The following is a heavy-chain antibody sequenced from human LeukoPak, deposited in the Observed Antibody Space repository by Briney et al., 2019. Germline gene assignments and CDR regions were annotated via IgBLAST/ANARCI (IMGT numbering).Heavy chain of an antibody. Sequence: ASVKVSCKASGYTFTSYDINWVRQATGQGLEWMGWMNPNSGNTGYAQKFQGRVTMTRNTSISTAYMELSSLRSEDTAVYYCASSIVGATLLMLGAGVGYWGQGTLVTVSS. D-gene: IGHD1-26*01. CDR1: GYTFTSYD. CDR3: ASSIVGATLLMLGAGVGY. J-gene: IGHJ4*02. CDR2: MNPNSGNT. V-gene: IGHV1-8*01.